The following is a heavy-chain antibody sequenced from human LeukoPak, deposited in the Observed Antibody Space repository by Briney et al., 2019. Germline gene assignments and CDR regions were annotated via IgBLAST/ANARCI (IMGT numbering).Heavy chain of an antibody. CDR1: GGSISSYY. D-gene: IGHD4-17*01. J-gene: IGHJ1*01. CDR2: IYYSGST. V-gene: IGHV4-59*01. CDR3: ARDYGDYGYFLH. Sequence: PSETLSLTCTVSGGSISSYYWSWIRQPPGKGLEWIGYIYYSGSTNYNPSLKSRVTISVDTSKNQFSLKLSSVTAADTAVYYCARDYGDYGYFLHWGQGTLVTVSS.